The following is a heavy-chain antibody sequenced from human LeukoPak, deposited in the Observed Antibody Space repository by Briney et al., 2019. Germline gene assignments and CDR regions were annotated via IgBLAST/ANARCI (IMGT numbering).Heavy chain of an antibody. Sequence: TSETLSLTCAVSGYSISSGYYWGWIRQPPGKGLEWIGSIYHSGSTYYNPSLKSRVTISVDTSKNQFSLKLSSVTAADTAVYYCARLHPGIAVAGYPDYWGQGTLVTVSS. V-gene: IGHV4-38-2*01. CDR2: IYHSGST. CDR3: ARLHPGIAVAGYPDY. J-gene: IGHJ4*02. CDR1: GYSISSGYY. D-gene: IGHD6-19*01.